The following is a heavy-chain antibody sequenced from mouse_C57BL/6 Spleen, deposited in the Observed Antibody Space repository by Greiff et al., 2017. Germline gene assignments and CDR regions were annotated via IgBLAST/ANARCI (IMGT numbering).Heavy chain of an antibody. CDR2: IDPSDSYT. D-gene: IGHD4-1*01. CDR3: ARRLGLYYFDY. Sequence: QVQLRQSGAELVMPGASVKLSCKASGYTFTSYWMHWVKQRPGQGLAWIGEIDPSDSYTNYNQKFKGKSTLTVDKSSSTAYMQLSSLTSEDSAVYYCARRLGLYYFDYWGQGTTLTVSS. V-gene: IGHV1-69*01. CDR1: GYTFTSYW. J-gene: IGHJ2*01.